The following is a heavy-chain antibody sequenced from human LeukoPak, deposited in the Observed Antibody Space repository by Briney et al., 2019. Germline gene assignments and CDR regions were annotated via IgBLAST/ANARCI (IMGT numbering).Heavy chain of an antibody. CDR2: IYYSGNT. CDR1: GGSISSSSYY. D-gene: IGHD3-22*01. Sequence: SETLSLTCTVSGGSISSSSYYWGWIRQPPGKGLEWIGSIYYSGNTYYNASLKSRVTISVDTSKNQFSLKLTSVTAADTAVYYCARIITMIVKDAFDIWGQGTMVTVSS. V-gene: IGHV4-39*01. J-gene: IGHJ3*02. CDR3: ARIITMIVKDAFDI.